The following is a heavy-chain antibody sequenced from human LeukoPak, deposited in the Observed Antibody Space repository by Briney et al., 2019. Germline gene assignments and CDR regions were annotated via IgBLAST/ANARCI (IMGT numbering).Heavy chain of an antibody. V-gene: IGHV1-46*01. Sequence: ASVKVSCKAAGYTVTSYYMHWGRHAPRQGLEWKGIINPSGGGTSYAQKSQRRVPMTRGTSTSTVYVELSSLRSEGTAVYYCARDWAYCGGDCHRYLGYWGEGTLVTVPS. D-gene: IGHD2-21*02. J-gene: IGHJ4*02. CDR3: ARDWAYCGGDCHRYLGY. CDR2: INPSGGGT. CDR1: GYTVTSYY.